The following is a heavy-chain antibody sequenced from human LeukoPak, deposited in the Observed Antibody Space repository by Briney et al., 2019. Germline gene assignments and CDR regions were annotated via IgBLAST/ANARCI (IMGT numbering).Heavy chain of an antibody. J-gene: IGHJ3*02. Sequence: GRSLRLSCAASGFTFSRYAMHWVRQAPGKGLEWVTVISYDGSNKYYADSVKGRLTISRDNSKNTLYLQMNSLRAEDTAVYYCAKSMIVVVTPIRGAFDIWGQGTMVTVSS. V-gene: IGHV3-30-3*02. CDR2: ISYDGSNK. D-gene: IGHD2-21*02. CDR1: GFTFSRYA. CDR3: AKSMIVVVTPIRGAFDI.